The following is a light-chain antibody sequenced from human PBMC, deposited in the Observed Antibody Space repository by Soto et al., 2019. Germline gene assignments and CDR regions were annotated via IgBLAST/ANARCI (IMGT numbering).Light chain of an antibody. CDR2: GAS. CDR1: QSVSSN. V-gene: IGKV3-15*01. J-gene: IGKJ1*01. Sequence: IVVPQSHSTLSVSPGERATLSCRASQSVSSNLAWYQQKPGQAPRLLINGASTRATGIPARFSGSGSGTEFSLTISSLQSEDFAVYYCQQYSDWPPTFGQGTKVDIK. CDR3: QQYSDWPPT.